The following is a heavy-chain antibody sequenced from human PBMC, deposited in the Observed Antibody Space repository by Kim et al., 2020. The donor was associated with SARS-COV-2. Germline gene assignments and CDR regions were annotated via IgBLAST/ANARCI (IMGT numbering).Heavy chain of an antibody. CDR2: I. V-gene: IGHV3-9*01. D-gene: IGHD5-12*01. Sequence: IGHAASVKGRFTITRDNAKNSLYLQMNSLRPEDTDLYYCAKDVGLPIGLDPWGQGPLLTVSS. J-gene: IGHJ5*02. CDR3: AKDVGLPIGLDP.